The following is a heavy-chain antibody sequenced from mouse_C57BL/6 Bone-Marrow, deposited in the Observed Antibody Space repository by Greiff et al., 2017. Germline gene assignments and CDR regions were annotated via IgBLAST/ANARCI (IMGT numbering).Heavy chain of an antibody. CDR1: GYTFTSYW. CDR3: ARSDGDYPYDY. V-gene: IGHV1-64*01. D-gene: IGHD2-13*01. Sequence: QVQLKQPGAELVKPGASVKLSCKASGYTFTSYWMPWVKQRPGQGLEWIGMIHPNGGSTNYNEKFKSKATLTVDKSSSTAYMQLSSLTSEDSAVFYYARSDGDYPYDYWGQGTTLTVSS. J-gene: IGHJ2*01. CDR2: IHPNGGST.